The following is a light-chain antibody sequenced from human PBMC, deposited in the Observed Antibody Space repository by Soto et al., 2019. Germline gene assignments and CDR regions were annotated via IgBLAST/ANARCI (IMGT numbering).Light chain of an antibody. CDR2: DAS. V-gene: IGKV3-11*01. CDR3: QQRSNWPPFT. J-gene: IGKJ3*01. Sequence: EIVLTQTPATQSLSPGERATLSCRASQSVSSYLAWYQQKPGQAPRLLIYDASNRATGIPARFSGSGSGTDFTLTISSLEPEGFAVYYCQQRSNWPPFTLGPGTKVDIK. CDR1: QSVSSY.